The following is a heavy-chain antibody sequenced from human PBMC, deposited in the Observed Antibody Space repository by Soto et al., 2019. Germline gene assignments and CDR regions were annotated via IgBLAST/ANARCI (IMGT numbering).Heavy chain of an antibody. CDR1: GYTFTSYA. V-gene: IGHV1-3*01. D-gene: IGHD3-3*01. CDR2: INAGNGNT. CDR3: ARDGLFGVVIN. J-gene: IGHJ4*02. Sequence: AASVKVSCKASGYTFTSYAMHWVRQAPGQRLEWMGWINAGNGNTKYSQKFQGRVTITRDTSASTAYMELSSLRSEDTAVYYCARDGLFGVVINWGQGTLVTVPS.